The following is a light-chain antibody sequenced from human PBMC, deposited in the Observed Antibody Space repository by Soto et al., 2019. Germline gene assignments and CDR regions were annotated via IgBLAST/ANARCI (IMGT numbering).Light chain of an antibody. CDR3: QQYNSYSWT. CDR2: NVS. Sequence: EIVMTQSPDTLSLSPGERATLSCRSSQSVSSNSLAWYQQKPGQAPRLLFYNVSTTATGIPDRISGSGSGTEFTLTISSLQPDDFATYYCQQYNSYSWTFGQGTKVDIK. J-gene: IGKJ1*01. V-gene: IGKV3-15*01. CDR1: QSVSSN.